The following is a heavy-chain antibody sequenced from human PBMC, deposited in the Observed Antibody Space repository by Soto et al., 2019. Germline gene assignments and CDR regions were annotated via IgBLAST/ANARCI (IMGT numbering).Heavy chain of an antibody. CDR2: ISSSSGST. D-gene: IGHD5-12*01. J-gene: IGHJ4*02. CDR3: AKVGSERYSGQHSDY. Sequence: EVQLLESGGGLVQPGGSLRLSCAASGFTFSNYAMNWVRQAPGKGLEWVSTISSSSGSTYYADSVKGRFTISRDNSKNFPYLQMNSLRGDNTAVYYCAKVGSERYSGQHSDYWGQGTRVTISS. CDR1: GFTFSNYA. V-gene: IGHV3-23*01.